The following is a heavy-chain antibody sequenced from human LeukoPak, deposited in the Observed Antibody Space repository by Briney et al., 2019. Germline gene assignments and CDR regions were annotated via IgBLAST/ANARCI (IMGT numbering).Heavy chain of an antibody. J-gene: IGHJ4*02. V-gene: IGHV1-58*02. CDR1: GFTFTISA. CDR2: IVVGSGNT. CDR3: AVAPCSGGSCHPFDY. Sequence: SVKVSCKASGFTFTISAMQWVRQARGQRLEWIGWIVVGSGNTNYAQKFQERVTITRDMSTSTAYMELSSLRSEDTAVYYCAVAPCSGGSCHPFDYWGQGTLVTVSS. D-gene: IGHD2-15*01.